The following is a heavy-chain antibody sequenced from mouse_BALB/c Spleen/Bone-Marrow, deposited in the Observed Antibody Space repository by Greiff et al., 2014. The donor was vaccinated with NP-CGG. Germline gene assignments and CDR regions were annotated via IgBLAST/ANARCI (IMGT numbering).Heavy chain of an antibody. CDR1: GFTRSSYT. CDR3: ARHGYYGSRAMDY. CDR2: ISNGGGST. Sequence: EVQLVESGGGLVQPGGSLKLSCAASGFTRSSYTMSWVRQTPEKRLEWVAYISNGGGSTYYPDTVKGRFTISRDNAKNTLYLQMSSLKSEDTAMYYCARHGYYGSRAMDYWGQGTSVTVSS. D-gene: IGHD1-1*01. J-gene: IGHJ4*01. V-gene: IGHV5-12-2*01.